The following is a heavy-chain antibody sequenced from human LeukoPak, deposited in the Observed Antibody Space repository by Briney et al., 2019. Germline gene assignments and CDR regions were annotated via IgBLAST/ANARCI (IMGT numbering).Heavy chain of an antibody. J-gene: IGHJ6*02. CDR1: GFTFGSYG. D-gene: IGHD4-17*01. Sequence: AGSLRLSCAASGFTFGSYGMSWVRQAPGKGLEWVSGINWNGSSTGYADSVKGRFTITRDNAKNSLYLQMNSLRAEDTALYHCARNYGDPRDYYYYGMDVWGQGTTVTVSS. CDR3: ARNYGDPRDYYYYGMDV. V-gene: IGHV3-20*01. CDR2: INWNGSST.